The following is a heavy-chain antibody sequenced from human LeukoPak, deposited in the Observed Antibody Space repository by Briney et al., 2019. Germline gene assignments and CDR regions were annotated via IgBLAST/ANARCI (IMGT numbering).Heavy chain of an antibody. D-gene: IGHD3-10*01. CDR2: IKQDGSEK. CDR3: TRERGSGSYHPFDP. Sequence: GGSLRLSCAASGFTFSSYGMHWVRQAPGKGLEWVANIKQDGSEKYYVDSVKGRFTISRDNAKNSLYLQMNSLRGEDTAMYYCTRERGSGSYHPFDPWGQGTLVTVSS. V-gene: IGHV3-7*03. CDR1: GFTFSSYG. J-gene: IGHJ5*02.